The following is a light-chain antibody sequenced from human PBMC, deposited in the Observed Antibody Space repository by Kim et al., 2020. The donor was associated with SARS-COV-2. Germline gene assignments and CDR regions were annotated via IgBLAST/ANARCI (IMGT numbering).Light chain of an antibody. CDR3: QAWDATHVL. CDR2: QDT. Sequence: GAHGPSATIPCSGDWLMDKYASWYQQTPGQSPVLVIYQDTKRPAGIPERFSGSSSGGTATLTISGTQAMDEADYYCQAWDATHVLFGGGTQLTVL. CDR1: WLMDKY. J-gene: IGLJ2*01. V-gene: IGLV3-1*01.